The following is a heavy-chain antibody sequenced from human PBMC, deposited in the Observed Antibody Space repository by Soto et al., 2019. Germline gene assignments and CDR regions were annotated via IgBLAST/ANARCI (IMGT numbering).Heavy chain of an antibody. CDR1: GGSISSGGYS. CDR2: IYHSGST. J-gene: IGHJ4*02. CDR3: ARAPDY. V-gene: IGHV4-30-2*01. Sequence: SETLSLTCAVSGGSISSGGYSWSWIRQPPGKGLEWIGYIYHSGSTYYNPSLKSRVTISVDRSKNQFSLKLSSVTAADTAIYYCARAPDYWGEGTLVTVSS.